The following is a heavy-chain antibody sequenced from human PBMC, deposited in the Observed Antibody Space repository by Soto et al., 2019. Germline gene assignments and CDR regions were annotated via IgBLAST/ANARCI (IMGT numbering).Heavy chain of an antibody. D-gene: IGHD2-15*01. CDR3: ARDRPPSCSGGSCYRVAFDI. J-gene: IGHJ3*02. CDR2: IYSGGST. Sequence: EVQLVETGGGLIQPGGSLRLSCAASGFTVSSNYMSWVRQAPGKGLEWVSVIYSGGSTYYADSVKGRFTISRDNSKNTLYRQMNSLRAEDTAVYYCARDRPPSCSGGSCYRVAFDIWGQGTMVTVSS. CDR1: GFTVSSNY. V-gene: IGHV3-53*02.